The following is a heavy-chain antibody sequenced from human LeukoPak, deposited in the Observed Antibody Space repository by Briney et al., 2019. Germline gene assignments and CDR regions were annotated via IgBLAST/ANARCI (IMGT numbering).Heavy chain of an antibody. CDR1: GFTFSSYA. D-gene: IGHD6-19*01. V-gene: IGHV3-23*01. CDR3: AKDQLLVPHAFDI. CDR2: ISGSGGST. J-gene: IGHJ3*02. Sequence: GGSLRLSCAASGFTFSSYAMSWVRQAPGKGLEWVSAISGSGGSTYYADSVKGRFTISRENSKNTLYLQMNSLGAEDTAVYYCAKDQLLVPHAFDIWGQGTMVTVSS.